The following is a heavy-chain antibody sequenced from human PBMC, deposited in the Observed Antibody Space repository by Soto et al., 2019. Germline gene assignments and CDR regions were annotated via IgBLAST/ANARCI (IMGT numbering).Heavy chain of an antibody. CDR2: IIPIFGTA. CDR1: GGTFSSYA. V-gene: IGHV1-69*13. D-gene: IGHD5-12*01. CDR3: ASARATITGYYYYGMDV. Sequence: VASVKVSCKASGGTFSSYAISWVRQAPGQGLEWMGGIIPIFGTANYAQKFQGRVTITADESTSTAYMELSSLRSEDTAVYYCASARATITGYYYYGMDVWGQGTTVTVSS. J-gene: IGHJ6*02.